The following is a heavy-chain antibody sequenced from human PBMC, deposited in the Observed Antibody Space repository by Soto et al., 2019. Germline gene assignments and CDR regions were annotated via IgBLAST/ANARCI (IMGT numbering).Heavy chain of an antibody. Sequence: QVQLVQSGAEEMKPGASVKVSCKASGYTLTRYSIHWVRQAPGQRLEWMGWINAGNGNTKFSQKFQGRVTITRDTSASTADMELRGLRSEDTALYYCAILGTYYFDNSANYFDFWGQGTLVTVSS. CDR3: AILGTYYFDNSANYFDF. CDR1: GYTLTRYS. J-gene: IGHJ4*02. CDR2: INAGNGNT. V-gene: IGHV1-3*05. D-gene: IGHD3-22*01.